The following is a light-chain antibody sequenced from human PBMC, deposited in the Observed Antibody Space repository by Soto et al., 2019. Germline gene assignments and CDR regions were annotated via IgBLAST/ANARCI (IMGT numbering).Light chain of an antibody. J-gene: IGKJ1*01. CDR1: QSVSTNY. V-gene: IGKV3D-20*01. Sequence: IVLTQSPATLSLSPGERVTLYCGASQSVSTNYVAWYQQKPGLAPRLLIYDASRRATGIPARFSGSGSGTEFTLTIGSLQSEDSAVYYCQQYQNLWTFGQGTKVDIK. CDR3: QQYQNLWT. CDR2: DAS.